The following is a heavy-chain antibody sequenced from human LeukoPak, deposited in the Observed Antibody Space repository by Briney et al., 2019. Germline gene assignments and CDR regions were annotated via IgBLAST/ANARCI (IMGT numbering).Heavy chain of an antibody. CDR3: ARGLVVRWATADWFDP. Sequence: SQTLSLTCTVSGGSISSGSYYWSWIRQPAGEGLEWIGRIYTSGSTNYNPSLKSRVTISVDTSKNQFSLKLSSVTAADTAVYYCARGLVVRWATADWFDPWGQGTLVTVSS. CDR2: IYTSGST. CDR1: GGSISSGSYY. D-gene: IGHD3-10*01. J-gene: IGHJ5*02. V-gene: IGHV4-61*02.